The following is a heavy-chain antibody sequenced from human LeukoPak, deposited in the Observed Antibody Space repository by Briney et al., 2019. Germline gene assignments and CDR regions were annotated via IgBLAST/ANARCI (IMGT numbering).Heavy chain of an antibody. CDR3: ATSYCSSTSCYLGMDDAFDI. CDR1: GFTFNNYA. J-gene: IGHJ3*02. D-gene: IGHD2-2*01. CDR2: IIRSGGT. V-gene: IGHV3-23*01. Sequence: GGSLRLSCVASGFTFNNYAMCWVRQAPGKGLEWLSAIIRSGGTYYADSVEGRFTISRDNSKNTLYLQMNSLRAEDTAVYYCATSYCSSTSCYLGMDDAFDIWGQGTMVTVSS.